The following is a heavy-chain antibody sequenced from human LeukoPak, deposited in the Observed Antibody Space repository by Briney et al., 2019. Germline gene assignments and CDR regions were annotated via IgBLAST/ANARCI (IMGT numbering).Heavy chain of an antibody. Sequence: KPGRSLRLSCAASGFTFSSYGMHWVRQAPGKGLEWVAVIWYDGSNKYYADSVKGRFTISRDNSKNTLYLQMNSLRAEDTAVYYCAKDPPHIVVVPAAIRYYYYGMDVRGQGTTVTVSS. CDR2: IWYDGSNK. CDR3: AKDPPHIVVVPAAIRYYYYGMDV. J-gene: IGHJ6*02. D-gene: IGHD2-2*02. CDR1: GFTFSSYG. V-gene: IGHV3-33*06.